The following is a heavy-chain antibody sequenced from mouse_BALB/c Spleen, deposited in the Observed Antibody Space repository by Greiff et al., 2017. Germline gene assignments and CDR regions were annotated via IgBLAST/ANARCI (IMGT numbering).Heavy chain of an antibody. Sequence: EVQLQQSGPDLVKPSQSLSLTCTVTGYSITSGYSWHWIRQFPGNKLEWMGYIHYSGSTNYNPSLKSRISITRDTSKNQFFLQLNSVTTEDTATYYWASGTTVVATDYWGQGTTLTVSS. CDR2: IHYSGST. CDR1: GYSITSGYS. CDR3: ASGTTVVATDY. D-gene: IGHD1-1*01. V-gene: IGHV3-1*02. J-gene: IGHJ2*01.